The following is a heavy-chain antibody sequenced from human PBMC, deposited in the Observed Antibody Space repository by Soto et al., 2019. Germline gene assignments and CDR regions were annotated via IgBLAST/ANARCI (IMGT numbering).Heavy chain of an antibody. CDR2: MYNTGST. V-gene: IGHV4-59*01. D-gene: IGHD2-21*02. CDR3: ARDLWGYCGTDCYPLDV. Sequence: SETLSLTCTVSGGTISRYYWSWIRQPPGKGLEWIGYMYNTGSTVYNPSFKSRVTISVDTSKNQFSLKLNSVTAADTAVYYCARDLWGYCGTDCYPLDVWGQGTTVTSP. CDR1: GGTISRYY. J-gene: IGHJ6*02.